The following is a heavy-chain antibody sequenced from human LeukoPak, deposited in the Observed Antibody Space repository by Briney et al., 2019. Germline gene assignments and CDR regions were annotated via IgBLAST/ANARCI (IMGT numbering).Heavy chain of an antibody. D-gene: IGHD6-6*01. CDR3: AVPARPGLSFDY. Sequence: GGPLRLSCAASGFTFSSYAMSWVRQAPGKGLEWVSAISGSGGSTYYADSVKGRFTISRDNSKNTLYLQMNSLRAEDTAVYYCAVPARPGLSFDYWGQGTLVTVSS. CDR2: ISGSGGST. CDR1: GFTFSSYA. V-gene: IGHV3-23*01. J-gene: IGHJ4*02.